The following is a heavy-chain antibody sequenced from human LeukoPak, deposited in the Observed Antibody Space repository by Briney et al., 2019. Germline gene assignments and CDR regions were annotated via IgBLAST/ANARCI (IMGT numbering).Heavy chain of an antibody. CDR1: GGTFSGYA. Sequence: SVKVSRKASGGTFSGYAISWVRQAPGQGLEWMGGIIPIFGTANYAQKFQGRVTITTDESTSTAYMELSSLRSEDTAVYYCARDYYDSGGYFGYWGRGTLVTVSS. V-gene: IGHV1-69*05. CDR3: ARDYYDSGGYFGY. D-gene: IGHD3-22*01. CDR2: IIPIFGTA. J-gene: IGHJ4*02.